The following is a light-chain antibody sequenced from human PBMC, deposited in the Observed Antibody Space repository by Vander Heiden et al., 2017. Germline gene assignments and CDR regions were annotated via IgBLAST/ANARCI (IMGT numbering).Light chain of an antibody. J-gene: IGKJ3*01. CDR3: QQSDSPPFT. CDR1: QSVSSY. Sequence: DIQLTQSPFSLSASVGDRVTITCRSSQSVSSYLNWYQQKPGKAPKVLIYAASNLQSGVPSRFSGSGSGTDFTLTIDSLQAEDFATYYCQQSDSPPFTFGPGTKVDF. V-gene: IGKV1-39*01. CDR2: AAS.